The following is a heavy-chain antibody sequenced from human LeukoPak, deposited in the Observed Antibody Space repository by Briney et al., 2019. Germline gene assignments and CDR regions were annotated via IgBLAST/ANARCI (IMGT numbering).Heavy chain of an antibody. V-gene: IGHV1-2*02. CDR3: ARVKDSSSWHYFDF. J-gene: IGHJ4*02. Sequence: ASVMVSCKASGYTFTAYYIHWLRQAPGQGLEWMGWVNPFSGGTIPAQKFQDRVTMTKDTSINTAYMELSSLRSDDTAVYYCARVKDSSSWHYFDFWGQGTLVTVSS. CDR1: GYTFTAYY. CDR2: VNPFSGGT. D-gene: IGHD6-13*01.